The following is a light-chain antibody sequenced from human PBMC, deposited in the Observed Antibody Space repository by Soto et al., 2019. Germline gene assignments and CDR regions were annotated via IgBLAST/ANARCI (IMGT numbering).Light chain of an antibody. CDR1: QSLRNW. V-gene: IGKV1-5*03. J-gene: IGKJ1*01. Sequence: DIQMTQSPSTLSASVGDRVTITCRASQSLRNWLAWYQQKPGKAPKLLIYKASSLESGVPSRFSGSGSGAKFTLTINGLQPDDFATYYCQQYDTHSWTFGQGTKVDIK. CDR3: QQYDTHSWT. CDR2: KAS.